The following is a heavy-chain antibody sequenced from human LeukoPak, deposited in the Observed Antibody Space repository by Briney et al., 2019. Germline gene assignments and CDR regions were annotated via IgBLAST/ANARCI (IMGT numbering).Heavy chain of an antibody. CDR2: IYYSRST. Sequence: PSETLSLPCTVSGGSISSYHWSWIRQPPGKALEWIGYIYYSRSTNYNPSLKSRLPISVDPSKNQFSLKLRSVTAADTAVYYCARAAVRGVVDYWGQGTLVTVSS. J-gene: IGHJ4*02. CDR1: GGSISSYH. V-gene: IGHV4-59*01. CDR3: ARAAVRGVVDY. D-gene: IGHD3-10*01.